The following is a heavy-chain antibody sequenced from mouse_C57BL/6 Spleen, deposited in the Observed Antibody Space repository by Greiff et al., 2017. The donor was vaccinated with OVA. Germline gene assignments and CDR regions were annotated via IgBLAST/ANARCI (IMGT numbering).Heavy chain of an antibody. CDR2: IYPSDSET. Sequence: VQLQQPGAELVRPGSSVKLSCKASGYTFTSYWMDWVKQRPGQGLEWIGNIYPSDSETHYNQKFKDKATLTVDKSSSTAYMQLSSLTSEDSAVYYCARSDYYGSSYWGQGTTLTVSS. CDR1: GYTFTSYW. J-gene: IGHJ2*01. D-gene: IGHD1-1*01. V-gene: IGHV1-61*01. CDR3: ARSDYYGSSY.